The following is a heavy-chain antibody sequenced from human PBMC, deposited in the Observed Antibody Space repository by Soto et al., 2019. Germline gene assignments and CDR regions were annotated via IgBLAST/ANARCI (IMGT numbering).Heavy chain of an antibody. CDR2: IYHSGST. D-gene: IGHD3-9*01. CDR1: GYSISSGYY. Sequence: SETLSLTCAVSGYSISSGYYWGWIRQPPGKGLEWIGSIYHSGSTYYNPSLKSRVTISVDTSKNQFSLKLSSVTAADTAVYYCARQYCSSTSCVLRSFDWLLTSGYYFDYWGQGTLVTVSS. V-gene: IGHV4-38-2*01. CDR3: ARQYCSSTSCVLRSFDWLLTSGYYFDY. J-gene: IGHJ4*02.